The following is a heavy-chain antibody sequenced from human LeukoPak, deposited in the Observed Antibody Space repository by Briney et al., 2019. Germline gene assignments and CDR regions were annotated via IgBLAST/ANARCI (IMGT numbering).Heavy chain of an antibody. Sequence: GGSLRLSCAASGFTFNNYWIHWVRQVPGMGLEWVGRIKSNTNGGTSDYAAPVKGRFAISRDDSKNTLYLQMNSLKPEDTAMYYCTTHSVTVTGTHFWGQGALVTVSS. D-gene: IGHD6-19*01. J-gene: IGHJ4*01. CDR2: IKSNTNGGTS. CDR3: TTHSVTVTGTHF. V-gene: IGHV3-15*07. CDR1: GFTFNNYW.